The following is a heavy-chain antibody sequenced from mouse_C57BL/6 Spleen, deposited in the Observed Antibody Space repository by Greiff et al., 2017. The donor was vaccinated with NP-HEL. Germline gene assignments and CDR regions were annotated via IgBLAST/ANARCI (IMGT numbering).Heavy chain of an antibody. D-gene: IGHD1-1*02. CDR3: AIGGVDY. J-gene: IGHJ3*01. V-gene: IGHV1-74*01. CDR1: GYTFTSYW. Sequence: QVQLQQPGAELVKPGASVKVSCKASGYTFTSYWMHWVKQRPGQGLEWIGRIYPSDSDTNYNQKFKGKATLTVDKSSSTAYMQLSSLTSEDCAVYYCAIGGVDYWGQGTLVTVSA. CDR2: IYPSDSDT.